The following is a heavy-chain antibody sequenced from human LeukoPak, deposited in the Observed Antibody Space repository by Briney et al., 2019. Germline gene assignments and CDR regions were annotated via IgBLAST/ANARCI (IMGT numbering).Heavy chain of an antibody. CDR1: GGSISSSSYY. CDR2: IYYSGST. J-gene: IGHJ5*02. D-gene: IGHD1-26*01. CDR3: ARVETSGSPPTP. Sequence: PSETLSLTCTVSGGSISSSSYYWGWIRQPPGKGLEWIGSIYYSGSTYYNPSLKSRVTISVDTSKNQFSLKLSSVTAADTAVYYCARVETSGSPPTPWGQGTLVTVSS. V-gene: IGHV4-39*07.